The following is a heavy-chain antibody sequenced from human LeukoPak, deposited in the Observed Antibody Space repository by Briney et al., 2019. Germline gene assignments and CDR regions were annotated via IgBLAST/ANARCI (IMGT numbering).Heavy chain of an antibody. V-gene: IGHV4-39*07. J-gene: IGHJ4*02. Sequence: SETLSLTCTVSGGSISSNSYYWGWIRQPPGKGLEWIGNIYYSGSTNYNPSLKSRVTISVDTSKNQFSLKLSSVTAADTAVYYCARGGIADRLGTWGQGTLVTVSS. CDR2: IYYSGST. D-gene: IGHD6-6*01. CDR3: ARGGIADRLGT. CDR1: GGSISSNSYY.